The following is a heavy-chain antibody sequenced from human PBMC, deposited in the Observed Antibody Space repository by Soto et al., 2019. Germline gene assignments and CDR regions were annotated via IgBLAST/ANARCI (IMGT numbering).Heavy chain of an antibody. V-gene: IGHV4-31*03. CDR3: ARSGWYRAGYYYYGMDV. D-gene: IGHD6-19*01. CDR2: IYYSGST. Sequence: SETLSLTCTVSGGSISSGGYYWSWIRQHPGKGLEWIGYIYYSGSTYYNPSLKSRVTISVDTSKNQFSLKLSSVTAADTAVYYCARSGWYRAGYYYYGMDVWGQGTTVTVSS. J-gene: IGHJ6*02. CDR1: GGSISSGGYY.